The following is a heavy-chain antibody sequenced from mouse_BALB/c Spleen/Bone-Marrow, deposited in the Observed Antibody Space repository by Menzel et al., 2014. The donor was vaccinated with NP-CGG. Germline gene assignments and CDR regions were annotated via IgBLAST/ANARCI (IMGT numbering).Heavy chain of an antibody. V-gene: IGHV5-2*01. J-gene: IGHJ3*01. Sequence: VQLQQSGGGLVQPGESLKLSCESNEYEFPSHDMSWVRKTLEKRLELVAAINSDGGSTYYPDTMERRFIISRGNTKKTLYLQMSSLRSEDTALYYCARHGGYDPFAYWGQGTLVTVSA. CDR1: EYEFPSHD. CDR3: ARHGGYDPFAY. D-gene: IGHD2-2*01. CDR2: INSDGGST.